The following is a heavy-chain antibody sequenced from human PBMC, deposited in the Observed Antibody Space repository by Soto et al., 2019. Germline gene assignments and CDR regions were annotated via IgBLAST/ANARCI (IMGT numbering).Heavy chain of an antibody. Sequence: GGSLRLSCAASGFTFSSYAMSWVRQAPGKGLEWVPAISGSGGSTYYADSVKGRFTISRDNSKNTLYLQMNSLRAEDPAVYYCARCGLGTSHPRVYDYCCGSYRDLYYIWSRRTMDPV. J-gene: IGHJ3*02. D-gene: IGHD3-16*01. CDR1: GFTFSSYA. V-gene: IGHV3-23*01. CDR3: ARCGLGTSHPRVYDYCCGSYRDLYYI. CDR2: ISGSGGST.